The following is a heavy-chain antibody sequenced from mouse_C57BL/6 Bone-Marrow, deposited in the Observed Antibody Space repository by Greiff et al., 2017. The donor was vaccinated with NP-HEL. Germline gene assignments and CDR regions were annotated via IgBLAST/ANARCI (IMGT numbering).Heavy chain of an antibody. CDR1: GYTFTDYN. J-gene: IGHJ4*01. CDR2: INPNNGGT. D-gene: IGHD1-1*01. V-gene: IGHV1-22*01. Sequence: VQLQQSGPELVKPGASVRMSCKASGYTFTDYNMHWVKQSHGKSLEWIGYINPNNGGTSYNQKFKGKATLTVNKSSSTAYMELRSLTSEDSAVYYCARPYYYGYYYAMDYWGQGTSVTVSS. CDR3: ARPYYYGYYYAMDY.